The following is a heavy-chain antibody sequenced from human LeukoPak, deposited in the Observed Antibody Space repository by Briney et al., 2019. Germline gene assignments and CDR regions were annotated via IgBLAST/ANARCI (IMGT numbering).Heavy chain of an antibody. D-gene: IGHD3-10*01. J-gene: IGHJ3*02. V-gene: IGHV4-30-4*01. Sequence: PSQTLSLTCTVSGGSISSGDYYWSWIRQPPGKGLEWIGYIYYSGSTYYNPSLKSRVTISVDTSKNQFSLKLSSVTAADTAVYYCAGKGLLWFGGGAFDIWGQGTMVTVSS. CDR3: AGKGLLWFGGGAFDI. CDR1: GGSISSGDYY. CDR2: IYYSGST.